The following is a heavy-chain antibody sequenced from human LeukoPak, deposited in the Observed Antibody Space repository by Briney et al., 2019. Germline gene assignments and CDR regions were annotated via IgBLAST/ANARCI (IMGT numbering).Heavy chain of an antibody. Sequence: GGSLRLSCAASGFTFSSYEMNWVRQAPGKGLEWVSYISSSGSTIYYADSVKGRFTISRDNAKNPLYLQMNSLRAEDTAVYYCARDNIVVVTAKEAFDIWGQGTMVTVSS. CDR2: ISSSGSTI. CDR3: ARDNIVVVTAKEAFDI. D-gene: IGHD2-21*02. CDR1: GFTFSSYE. V-gene: IGHV3-48*03. J-gene: IGHJ3*02.